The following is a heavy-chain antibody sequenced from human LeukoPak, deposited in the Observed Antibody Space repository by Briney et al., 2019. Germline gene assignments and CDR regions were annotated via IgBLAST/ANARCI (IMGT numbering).Heavy chain of an antibody. V-gene: IGHV3-9*01. J-gene: IGHJ4*02. CDR1: GFTFDDYA. D-gene: IGHD2-15*01. CDR3: AKGSGYCSGGSCPPTSTTFDY. Sequence: GGSLRLSCAASGFTFDDYAMHWVRQAPGKGLEWVSGISWNSGSIGYADSVKGRFTISRDNAKNSLYLQMNSLRAEDTALYYCAKGSGYCSGGSCPPTSTTFDYWGQGTLVTVSS. CDR2: ISWNSGSI.